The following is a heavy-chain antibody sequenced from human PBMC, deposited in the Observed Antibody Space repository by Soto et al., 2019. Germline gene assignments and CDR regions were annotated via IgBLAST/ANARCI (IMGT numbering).Heavy chain of an antibody. CDR1: GYRFSRYG. D-gene: IGHD2-21*01. J-gene: IGHJ4*02. V-gene: IGHV1-18*01. CDR3: ARDEEDANLMIVVLPGDY. CDR2: VSTYDGNT. Sequence: QVQLVQSGGEVKEPGASVKVSCKASGYRFSRYGINWVRQAPGQGLEWMGWVSTYDGNTQYAQKFQGRITMTTDTSTNTVYLELRSLTSDATAVYYCARDEEDANLMIVVLPGDYWGQGTLVSVSS.